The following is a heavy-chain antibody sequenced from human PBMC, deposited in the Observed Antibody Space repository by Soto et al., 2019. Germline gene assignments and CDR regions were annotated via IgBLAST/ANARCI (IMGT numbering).Heavy chain of an antibody. CDR2: ISYDETTT. CDR1: GFSFSAYA. CDR3: VRARQNLVVNEYFQY. D-gene: IGHD2-8*02. Sequence: QVQLVESGGGVVQPGRSLRLSCAASGFSFSAYAIHWVRQAPGKGLEWVALISYDETTTYYADSVKGRFTISRDNSKNTSYLQMNSLRSEDTAVYYCVRARQNLVVNEYFQYWGQGTLVIVSS. V-gene: IGHV3-30-3*01. J-gene: IGHJ1*01.